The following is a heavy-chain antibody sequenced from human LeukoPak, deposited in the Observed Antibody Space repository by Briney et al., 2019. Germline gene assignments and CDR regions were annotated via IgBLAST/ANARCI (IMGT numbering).Heavy chain of an antibody. D-gene: IGHD3-10*01. CDR1: GFSFSSNS. CDR3: ARDRGSGSYPFDY. CDR2: ISGSGSSI. V-gene: IGHV3-48*02. Sequence: GGSLRLSCGASGFSFSSNSMNWVRQAPGKGLEWVSYISGSGSSIYYADSVKGRFTISRDNAKNSLYLQMNSLRDEDTAVYYCARDRGSGSYPFDYWGQGTLVTVSS. J-gene: IGHJ4*02.